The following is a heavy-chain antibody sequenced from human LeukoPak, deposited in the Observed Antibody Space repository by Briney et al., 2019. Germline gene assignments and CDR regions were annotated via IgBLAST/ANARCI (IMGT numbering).Heavy chain of an antibody. D-gene: IGHD3-22*01. CDR2: FDPEDGET. Sequence: ASVEVSCKVSGYTLTELSMHWVRQAPGKGLEWMGGFDPEDGETIYAQKFQGRVTMTEDTSTDTAYMELSSLRSEDTAVYYCATVIVANDAFDIWGQGTMVTVSS. V-gene: IGHV1-24*01. CDR3: ATVIVANDAFDI. J-gene: IGHJ3*02. CDR1: GYTLTELS.